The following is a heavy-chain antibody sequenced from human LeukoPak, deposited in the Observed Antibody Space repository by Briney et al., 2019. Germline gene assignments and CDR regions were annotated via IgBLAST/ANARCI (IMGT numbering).Heavy chain of an antibody. V-gene: IGHV3-23*01. CDR1: GFTFSSSA. CDR2: ISGSGGST. Sequence: GGSLRLSCAASGFTFSSSAMSWVRQAPGKGLEWVSAISGSGGSTYYADSVKGRFTISRDNSKNTLYLQMNSLRAEDTAVYYCAKRDLSQFVPYYYYGMDVWGQGTTVTVSS. D-gene: IGHD3-10*01. J-gene: IGHJ6*02. CDR3: AKRDLSQFVPYYYYGMDV.